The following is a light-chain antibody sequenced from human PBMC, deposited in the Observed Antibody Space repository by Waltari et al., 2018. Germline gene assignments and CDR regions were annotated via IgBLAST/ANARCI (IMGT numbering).Light chain of an antibody. CDR2: DDS. CDR1: NRGGKS. Sequence: SFVLTQPPSVTVAPGQTARITCGGKNRGGKSVHWDQQKPGQAPVLVVYDDSDRPSGIPHRFSGFNSGDAATLIISRVEAGDEADFYCQVWDSDSDRHVLFGGGTKLTVL. J-gene: IGLJ2*01. CDR3: QVWDSDSDRHVL. V-gene: IGLV3-21*02.